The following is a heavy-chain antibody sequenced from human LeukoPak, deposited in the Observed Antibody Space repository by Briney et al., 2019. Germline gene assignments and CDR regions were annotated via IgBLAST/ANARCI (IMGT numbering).Heavy chain of an antibody. J-gene: IGHJ5*02. Sequence: KSSETLSLTCSVSGGSISSSSYYWGWIRQPPGKGLEWTGSIYYSGSTYYNPSLKSRVMISVDTSKNQFSLKLSSVTAADTAVYYCAREYSSSFDPWGQGTLVTVSS. CDR3: AREYSSSFDP. V-gene: IGHV4-39*07. CDR1: GGSISSSSYY. CDR2: IYYSGST. D-gene: IGHD6-6*01.